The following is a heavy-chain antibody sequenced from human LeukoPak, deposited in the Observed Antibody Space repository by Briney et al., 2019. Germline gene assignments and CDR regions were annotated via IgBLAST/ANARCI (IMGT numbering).Heavy chain of an antibody. CDR2: ISSSGSSR. CDR1: GFNFNNHE. J-gene: IGHJ6*03. V-gene: IGHV3-48*03. Sequence: GGSLRLSCVASGFNFNNHEMNWVRQAPGKGLEWVSYISSSGSSRYYADSVKGRFTISRDNAKNSMYLQMNSLRVEDTAVYYCVRDDGAYYQHSMDVWGKGTTVTVSS. D-gene: IGHD3-16*01. CDR3: VRDDGAYYQHSMDV.